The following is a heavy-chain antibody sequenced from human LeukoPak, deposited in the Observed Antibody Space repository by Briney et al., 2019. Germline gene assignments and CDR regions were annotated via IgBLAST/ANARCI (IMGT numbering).Heavy chain of an antibody. CDR3: ARDPGRRSLGIAAADTTFDY. J-gene: IGHJ4*02. Sequence: GASVKVSCKASGYTFTGYYMHWVRQAPGQGLEWMGWINPNSGGTNYAQKFQGRVTMTRDTSISTAYMELSRLRSDDTAVYYCARDPGRRSLGIAAADTTFDYWGQGTLVTVSS. CDR1: GYTFTGYY. CDR2: INPNSGGT. D-gene: IGHD6-13*01. V-gene: IGHV1-2*02.